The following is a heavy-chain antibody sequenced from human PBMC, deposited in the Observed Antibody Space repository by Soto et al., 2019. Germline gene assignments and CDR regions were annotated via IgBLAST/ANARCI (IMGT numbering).Heavy chain of an antibody. CDR3: ARGRLAYDFWSGYSPNDY. J-gene: IGHJ4*02. CDR2: IWYDGSNK. V-gene: IGHV3-33*01. CDR1: GFTFSSYG. Sequence: QVQLVESGGGVVQPGRSLRLSCAASGFTFSSYGMHWVRQAPGKGLEWVAVIWYDGSNKYYADSVKGRFTISRDNSKNTLYLQMNSLRAEDTAVYYCARGRLAYDFWSGYSPNDYWGQGTLVTVSS. D-gene: IGHD3-3*01.